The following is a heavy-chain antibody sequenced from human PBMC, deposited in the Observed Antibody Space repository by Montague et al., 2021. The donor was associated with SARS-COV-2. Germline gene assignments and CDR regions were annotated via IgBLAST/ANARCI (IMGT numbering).Heavy chain of an antibody. CDR1: GFSLSTSGMC. J-gene: IGHJ4*02. CDR2: IDWDDDK. V-gene: IGHV2-70*01. CDR3: ARTLHDILTGYYSFDY. Sequence: PALVKPTQTLTLTCTFSGFSLSTSGMCVSWIRQPPGKALEWLALIDWDDDKYYSTSLKTRLTISKDTSKNQVVLKMTNMDPVDTATYYCARTLHDILTGYYSFDYWGQETLVTVSS. D-gene: IGHD3-9*01.